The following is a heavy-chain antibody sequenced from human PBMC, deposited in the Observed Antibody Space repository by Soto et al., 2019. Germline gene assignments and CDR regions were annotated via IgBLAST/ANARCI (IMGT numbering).Heavy chain of an antibody. D-gene: IGHD2-15*01. CDR2: IIPIFGTA. J-gene: IGHJ6*02. Sequence: SVKVSCKASGGTFSSYAISWVRQAPGQGLEWMGGIIPIFGTANYAQKFQGRVTITADKSTSTAYMELSSLRSEDTAVYYCARVAGTDPRYCSGGSCYFLGYYYGMDVWGQGTTVTVS. CDR3: ARVAGTDPRYCSGGSCYFLGYYYGMDV. V-gene: IGHV1-69*06. CDR1: GGTFSSYA.